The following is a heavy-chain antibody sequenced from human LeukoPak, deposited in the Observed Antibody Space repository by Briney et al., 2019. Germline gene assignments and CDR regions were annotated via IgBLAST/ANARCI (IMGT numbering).Heavy chain of an antibody. CDR2: ISSSSSYI. J-gene: IGHJ5*02. D-gene: IGHD4-23*01. CDR1: GFTFGSYS. Sequence: PGGSLRLSCAASGFTFGSYSMNWVRQAPGKGLEWVSSISSSSSYIYYADSVKGRFTISRDNAKNSLCLQMNSLRAEDTAVYYCAREVVTALVWFDPWGQGTLVTVSS. CDR3: AREVVTALVWFDP. V-gene: IGHV3-21*01.